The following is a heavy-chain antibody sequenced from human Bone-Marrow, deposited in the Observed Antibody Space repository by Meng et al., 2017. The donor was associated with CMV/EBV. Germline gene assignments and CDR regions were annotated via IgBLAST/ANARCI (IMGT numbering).Heavy chain of an antibody. CDR2: ISSSGSTI. J-gene: IGHJ4*02. D-gene: IGHD3-22*01. V-gene: IGHV3-11*01. Sequence: GESLKISCAASGFTFSDYYMSWIRQAPGKGLEWVSYISSSGSTIYYADSVKGRFTISRDNAKNSLYPPMNSLGAEDTAVYYFASNNHYDDSSGLTIDYWGQGTLVTVSS. CDR3: ASNNHYDDSSGLTIDY. CDR1: GFTFSDYY.